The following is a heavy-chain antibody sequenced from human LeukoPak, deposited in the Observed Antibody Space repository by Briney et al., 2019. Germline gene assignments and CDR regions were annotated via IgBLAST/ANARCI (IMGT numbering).Heavy chain of an antibody. Sequence: SETLSLTCTVSGGSISSSSYYWGWIRQPPWEGLEWIGSIYYSGSTYYNPSLKSRVTISVDTSKNQFSLKLSSVTAADTAVYYCARAVVGANYWYFDLWGRGTLVTVSS. V-gene: IGHV4-39*07. CDR3: ARAVVGANYWYFDL. J-gene: IGHJ2*01. CDR1: GGSISSSSYY. D-gene: IGHD2-15*01. CDR2: IYYSGST.